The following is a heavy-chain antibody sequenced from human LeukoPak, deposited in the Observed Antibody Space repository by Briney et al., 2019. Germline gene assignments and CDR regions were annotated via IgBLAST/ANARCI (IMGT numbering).Heavy chain of an antibody. CDR1: GYTFTSYG. V-gene: IGHV1-18*01. CDR3: AREEWELLHFDY. Sequence: GASVKVSCKASGYTFTSYGISWVRQAPGQGLERMGWISAYNGNTNYAQQLQGRVTMTTDTSTSTAYMELRSLGSDDTAVYYCAREEWELLHFDYWGQGTLVTVSS. D-gene: IGHD1-26*01. CDR2: ISAYNGNT. J-gene: IGHJ4*02.